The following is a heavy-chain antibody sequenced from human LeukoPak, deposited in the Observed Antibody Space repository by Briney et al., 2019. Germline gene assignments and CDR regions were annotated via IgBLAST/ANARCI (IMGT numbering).Heavy chain of an antibody. Sequence: SETLSLTCTVSGGSISSYYWSWIRQPAGKGREWIGRIYTSGSTNYNPSLKSRVTMSVDTSKNQFSLKLSSVTAADTAVYYCARATMVRGVAPHYSHGMDVWGQGTTVTVSS. CDR1: GGSISSYY. V-gene: IGHV4-4*07. D-gene: IGHD3-10*01. CDR3: ARATMVRGVAPHYSHGMDV. J-gene: IGHJ6*02. CDR2: IYTSGST.